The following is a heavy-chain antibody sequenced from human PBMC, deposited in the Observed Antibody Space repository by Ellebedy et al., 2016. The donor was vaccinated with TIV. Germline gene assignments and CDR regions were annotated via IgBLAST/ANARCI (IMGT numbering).Heavy chain of an antibody. CDR2: VNDSGGT. J-gene: IGHJ3*02. CDR3: AKVAIFGGVMGSFDI. CDR1: GGSVRGNY. V-gene: IGHV4-34*01. D-gene: IGHD3-3*01. Sequence: SETLSLXXGVYGGSVRGNYWSWIRQSPGKGLEWIGEVNDSGGTNYNPSLKGRATLSIDTSNHHFSLKMSSVTAADTAVYFCAKVAIFGGVMGSFDIWGQGTLVSVSS.